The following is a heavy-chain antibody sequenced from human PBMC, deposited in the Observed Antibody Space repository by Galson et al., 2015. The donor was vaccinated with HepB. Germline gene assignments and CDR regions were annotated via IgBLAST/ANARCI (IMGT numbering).Heavy chain of an antibody. Sequence: SVKVSCKASGGTFSSYAISWVRQAPGQGLEWMGGIIPIFGTANYAQKFQGRVTITADESTSTAYMELSSLRSEDTAVYYCARIIAAAGWFDPWGQGTLVTVSS. V-gene: IGHV1-69*13. J-gene: IGHJ5*02. CDR1: GGTFSSYA. CDR2: IIPIFGTA. D-gene: IGHD6-13*01. CDR3: ARIIAAAGWFDP.